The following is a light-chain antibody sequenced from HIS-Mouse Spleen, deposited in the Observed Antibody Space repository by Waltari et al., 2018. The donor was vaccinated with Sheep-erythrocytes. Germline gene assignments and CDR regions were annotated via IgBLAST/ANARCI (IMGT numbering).Light chain of an antibody. J-gene: IGLJ3*02. CDR1: SSAVGGXNY. CDR2: EVS. Sequence: QSALTQPASVSGSPGQSITIPCTGTSSAVGGXNYVSWYQQHPGKAPKLMIYEVSNRPSGVSNRFSGSKSGNTASLTISGLQAEDEADYYCSSYTSSSTWVFGGGTKLTVL. CDR3: SSYTSSSTWV. V-gene: IGLV2-14*01.